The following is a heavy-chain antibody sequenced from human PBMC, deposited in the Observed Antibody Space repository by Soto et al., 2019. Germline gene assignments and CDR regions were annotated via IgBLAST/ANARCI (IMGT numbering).Heavy chain of an antibody. Sequence: SETLSLTCAVYGGSFSGYYWSWIRQPPGKGLEWIGEINHSGSTNYNPSLKSRVTISVDTSKNQFSLKLSSVTAAETAVYYCARAPLFDYWGQGTLVTVSS. V-gene: IGHV4-34*01. CDR1: GGSFSGYY. CDR3: ARAPLFDY. J-gene: IGHJ4*02. CDR2: INHSGST.